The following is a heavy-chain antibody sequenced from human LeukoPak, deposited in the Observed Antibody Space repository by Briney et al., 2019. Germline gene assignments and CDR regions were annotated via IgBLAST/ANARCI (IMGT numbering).Heavy chain of an antibody. Sequence: SETLSLTCTVSGGSISSYYWSWIRQPAGKGLEWIGRIYTSGSITYNPSLKSRVSMSVDTSKNQFSLKLSSVTAADTAVYYCAREEVAAAGKGYWGQGTLVTVSS. J-gene: IGHJ4*02. CDR3: AREEVAAAGKGY. CDR2: IYTSGSI. V-gene: IGHV4-4*07. CDR1: GGSISSYY. D-gene: IGHD6-13*01.